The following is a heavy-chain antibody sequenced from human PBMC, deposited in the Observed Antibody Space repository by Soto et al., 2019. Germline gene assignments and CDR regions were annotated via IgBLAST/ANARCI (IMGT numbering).Heavy chain of an antibody. CDR2: IYYSGST. CDR1: GGSISSGGYY. Sequence: QVQLQESGPGLVKPSQTLSLTCTVSGGSISSGGYYWSWVRQHPGKGLEWIGYIYYSGSTYYNPPLTSLFTTSVDTSKDPFPLTRSTVTADDTAVYYWARDFLTGYTYFDLWGRGTLVTVSS. J-gene: IGHJ2*01. CDR3: ARDFLTGYTYFDL. V-gene: IGHV4-31*01. D-gene: IGHD3-9*01.